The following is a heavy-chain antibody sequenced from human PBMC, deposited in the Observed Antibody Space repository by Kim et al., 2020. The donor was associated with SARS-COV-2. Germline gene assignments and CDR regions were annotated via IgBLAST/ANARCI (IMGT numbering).Heavy chain of an antibody. Sequence: FQGRVTMTRDTSTSTVYMELSSLRSEDTAVYYCAREPVEMATPTEYNFDYWGQGTLVTVSS. D-gene: IGHD5-12*01. CDR3: AREPVEMATPTEYNFDY. V-gene: IGHV1-46*01. J-gene: IGHJ4*02.